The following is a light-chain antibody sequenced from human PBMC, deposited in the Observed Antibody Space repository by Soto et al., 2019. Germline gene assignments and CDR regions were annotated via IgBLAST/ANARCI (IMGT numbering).Light chain of an antibody. CDR1: SSDVGGYNF. V-gene: IGLV2-8*01. J-gene: IGLJ2*01. CDR2: EVS. Sequence: QSALTQPPSASGSPGQSVTISCTGTSSDVGGYNFVSWYQQHPGKAPKLMIYEVSERPSGVPDRFSGSKSGNTASLTVSGLQAEDEAGYCCSSYAGSNIVVFGGGTKLNV. CDR3: SSYAGSNIVV.